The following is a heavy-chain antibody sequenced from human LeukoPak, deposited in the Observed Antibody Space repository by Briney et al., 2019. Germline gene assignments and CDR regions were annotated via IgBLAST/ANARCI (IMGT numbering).Heavy chain of an antibody. J-gene: IGHJ6*03. D-gene: IGHD1-14*01. CDR2: ISSSGSTI. CDR1: GFTFSSYE. CDR3: ARWTGRNSYYYYYMDV. Sequence: PGGSLRLSCAASGFTFSSYEMNWVRQAPGKGLEWVSYISSSGSTIYYADSVKGRFTISRDNAKNSLYLQMNSLRAEDTAVYYCARWTGRNSYYYYYMDVWGKGTTVTVSS. V-gene: IGHV3-48*03.